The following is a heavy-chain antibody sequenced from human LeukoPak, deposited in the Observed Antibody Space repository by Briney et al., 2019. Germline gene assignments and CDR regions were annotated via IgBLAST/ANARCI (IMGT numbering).Heavy chain of an antibody. CDR2: IYYSGST. CDR3: ARVVGATAYFDY. V-gene: IGHV4-30-4*08. Sequence: SPTLSLTCTVSGGSISSGDYYFSRIHHSPGKCREWIGYIYYSGSTYYNPSLKSRVTISVDTSKSQFSLKLRSVTDADTAVYYCARVVGATAYFDYWGQGTLVTVSS. D-gene: IGHD1-26*01. CDR1: GGSISSGDYY. J-gene: IGHJ4*02.